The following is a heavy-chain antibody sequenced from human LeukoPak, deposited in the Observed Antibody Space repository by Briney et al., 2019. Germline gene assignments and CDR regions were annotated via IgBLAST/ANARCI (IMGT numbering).Heavy chain of an antibody. V-gene: IGHV4-59*10. Sequence: GSLRLSCAASGFTFSSYSMNWVRQAPGKGLEWLGRAHTSGSANYNSFLKSRVTISVDTSKNQFPLKLSSVTAADTAVYYCARHDLWDYYFDYWGQGTLVTVSS. CDR3: ARHDLWDYYFDY. J-gene: IGHJ4*02. D-gene: IGHD2/OR15-2a*01. CDR1: GFTFSSYS. CDR2: AHTSGSA.